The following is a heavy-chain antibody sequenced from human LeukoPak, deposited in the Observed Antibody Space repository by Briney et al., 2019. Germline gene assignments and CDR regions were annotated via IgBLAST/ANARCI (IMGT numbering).Heavy chain of an antibody. CDR1: GGSFSGYY. CDR2: INHSGST. Sequence: SETLSLTCAVYGGSFSGYYWSWIRQPPGKGLEWIGEINHSGSTHYNPSFKSRVTISVDTSKNQFSLRLSSVTAADTAVYYCARGPDSGSHFAWFDPWDQGTLVIVFS. J-gene: IGHJ5*02. D-gene: IGHD3-10*01. V-gene: IGHV4-34*01. CDR3: ARGPDSGSHFAWFDP.